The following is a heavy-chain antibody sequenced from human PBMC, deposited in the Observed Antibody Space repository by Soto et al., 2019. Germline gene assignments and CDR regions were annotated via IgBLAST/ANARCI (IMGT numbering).Heavy chain of an antibody. CDR3: AKDVSSTWYSGMEV. J-gene: IGHJ6*02. CDR1: GFTFDDYA. CDR2: INWNGADI. V-gene: IGHV3-9*01. D-gene: IGHD6-13*01. Sequence: GGSLRLSCAASGFTFDDYAMHWFRQAPGKGLEWVSGINWNGADIGYADSVKGRFTISRDNAKNSLHLQMNSLRAEDTALYYCAKDVSSTWYSGMEVWGQGTTVTVSS.